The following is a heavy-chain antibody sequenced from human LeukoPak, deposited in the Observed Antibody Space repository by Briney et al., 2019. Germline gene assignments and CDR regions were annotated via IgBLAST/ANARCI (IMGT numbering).Heavy chain of an antibody. D-gene: IGHD3-10*01. Sequence: GGSLRLSCAAFGFTFSNAWMSWVRQAPGKGLEWVGRIKSKTDGGTTDYVAPVKGRFTISRDDSKNTLYLQMNSLKTEDTAVYYCSTKTVVRGVITYYYYYMDVWGKGTTVTVSS. CDR3: STKTVVRGVITYYYYYMDV. CDR2: IKSKTDGGTT. J-gene: IGHJ6*03. V-gene: IGHV3-15*01. CDR1: GFTFSNAW.